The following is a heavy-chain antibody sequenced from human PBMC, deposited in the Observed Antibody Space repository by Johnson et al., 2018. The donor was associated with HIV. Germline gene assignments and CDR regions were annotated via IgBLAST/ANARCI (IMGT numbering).Heavy chain of an antibody. CDR3: SSTIAARSAFDI. V-gene: IGHV3-13*01. CDR1: GISVIKNY. Sequence: MQLVESGGGLVQPGGSLRLSCEASGISVIKNYMSWVRQATGKGLEWVSEIDSVGDTYYPPSVKGRLTTSRENSNNSLYLEMSSLRAGDTAVYYCSSTIAARSAFDIWGQGTMVTVSS. D-gene: IGHD6-6*01. CDR2: IDSVGDT. J-gene: IGHJ3*02.